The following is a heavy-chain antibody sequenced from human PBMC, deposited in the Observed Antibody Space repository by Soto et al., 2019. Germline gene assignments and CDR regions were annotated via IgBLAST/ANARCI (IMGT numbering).Heavy chain of an antibody. V-gene: IGHV2-5*02. J-gene: IGHJ4*02. CDR1: GFSLSTSGVG. CDR3: AHSNTYSSSPHFDY. D-gene: IGHD6-6*01. CDR2: IYWDDDK. Sequence: PTLVNPTQTLTLTCTFSGFSLSTSGVGVGWIRQPPGKALGWLALIYWDDDKHYSPSLKSRLTITKDTSKNQVVLTMTNMDPVDTATYYCAHSNTYSSSPHFDYWGQGTLVTVSS.